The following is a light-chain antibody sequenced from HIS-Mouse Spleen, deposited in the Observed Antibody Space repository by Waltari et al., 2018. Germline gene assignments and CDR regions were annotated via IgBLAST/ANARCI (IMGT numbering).Light chain of an antibody. J-gene: IGLJ3*02. CDR3: YSTDSSGNHWV. CDR1: ALHKKY. Sequence: SYELTQPPSVSVSPVHTARITCSGDALHKKYAYWYHQKPGQAPVLVLYEDSKRPSGIPERFSGSSSGTMATLTISGAQVEDEADYYCYSTDSSGNHWVFGGGTKLTVL. CDR2: EDS. V-gene: IGLV3-10*01.